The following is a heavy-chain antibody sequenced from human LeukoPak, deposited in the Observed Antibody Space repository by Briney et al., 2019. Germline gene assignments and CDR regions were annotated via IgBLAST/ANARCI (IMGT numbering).Heavy chain of an antibody. CDR1: EFTFCNYW. CDR3: ARSLGSSGYQDY. Sequence: PGGSLRLSCAASEFTFCNYWMNWVRPAPGKGLEWVANIKQDSREKYYMGSVKVRFTIPRDNAKHTVYLQIDSQRAEDTAVYYCARSLGSSGYQDYWGQGTLVTVSS. J-gene: IGHJ4*02. V-gene: IGHV3-7*01. D-gene: IGHD3-22*01. CDR2: IKQDSREK.